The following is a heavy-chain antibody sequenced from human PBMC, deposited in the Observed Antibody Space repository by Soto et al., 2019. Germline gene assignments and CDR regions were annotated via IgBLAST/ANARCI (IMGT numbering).Heavy chain of an antibody. J-gene: IGHJ6*03. V-gene: IGHV4-59*08. CDR2: IYYSGST. D-gene: IGHD6-6*01. CDR3: ARHVIAARPWTYYYYMDV. Sequence: SETLSLTCTVSGGSISSYYWSWIRQPPGKGLEWIGYIYYSGSTNYNPSLKSRVTISVDTSKNQFSLKLSSVTAADTAVYYCARHVIAARPWTYYYYMDVWGKGTTVTVSS. CDR1: GGSISSYY.